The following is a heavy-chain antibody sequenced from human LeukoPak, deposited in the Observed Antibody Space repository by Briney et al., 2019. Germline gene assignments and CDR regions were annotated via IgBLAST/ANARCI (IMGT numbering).Heavy chain of an antibody. CDR1: GGSISSGGYY. CDR2: IYYSGST. V-gene: IGHV4-31*03. J-gene: IGHJ4*02. Sequence: SLTLSLICTVSGGSISSGGYYWSWIRQHPGKGLEWIGYIYYSGSTYYNPSLKSRVTISVDTSKNQFSLKLSSVTAADTAVYYCASFPRTTVRTFDYWGQGTLVTVSS. CDR3: ASFPRTTVRTFDY. D-gene: IGHD2-2*01.